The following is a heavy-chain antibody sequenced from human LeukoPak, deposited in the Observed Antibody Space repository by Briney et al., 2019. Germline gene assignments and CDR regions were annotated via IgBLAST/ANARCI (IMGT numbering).Heavy chain of an antibody. J-gene: IGHJ4*02. CDR2: ISERGGST. Sequence: GSLRLSCVVSGITLSNYGMSWVRQAPGKGLEWVSGISERGGSTNYAGSVKGRFIISRDTSKNTVYLQMNSLRVEDTAVYFCAKRGIVIRAVIIIGFHKEAYYFDYWGQGILVTVSS. D-gene: IGHD3-10*01. CDR3: AKRGIVIRAVIIIGFHKEAYYFDY. CDR1: GITLSNYG. V-gene: IGHV3-23*01.